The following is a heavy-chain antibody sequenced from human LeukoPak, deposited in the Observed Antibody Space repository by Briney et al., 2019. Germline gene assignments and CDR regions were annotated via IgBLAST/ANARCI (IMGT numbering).Heavy chain of an antibody. CDR1: GYTFTSYG. J-gene: IGHJ6*02. CDR3: ARTGYYYYGMDV. CDR2: NSTYNGNT. V-gene: IGHV1-18*01. Sequence: GASVKVSCKASGYTFTSYGISWVRQAPGQGLEWMGWNSTYNGNTNYAQKLQGRVTMTRNTSISTAYMELSSLRSEDTAVYYCARTGYYYYGMDVWGQGTTVTVSS.